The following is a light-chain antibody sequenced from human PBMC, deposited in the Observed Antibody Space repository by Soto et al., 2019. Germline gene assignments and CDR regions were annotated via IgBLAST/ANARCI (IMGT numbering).Light chain of an antibody. J-gene: IGKJ5*01. CDR2: AAS. Sequence: DIQLTQSPSFLSASVGDRVTITCRASQSISSYLNWYQQKPGKAPNLLIYAASSLQSGVPSRFSGSGSGTEFTLTISSLQPEDFATYYCQQLNSYPLTFGQGTRLEIK. V-gene: IGKV1-9*01. CDR1: QSISSY. CDR3: QQLNSYPLT.